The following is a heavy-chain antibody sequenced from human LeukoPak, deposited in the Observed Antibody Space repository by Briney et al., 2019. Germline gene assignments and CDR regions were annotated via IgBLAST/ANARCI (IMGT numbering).Heavy chain of an antibody. CDR1: GGSISSYY. V-gene: IGHV4-4*07. Sequence: SETLSLTCTVSGGSISSYYWSWIRQPAGKGLEWIGRIYTSGSTNYNPSLKSRVTMSVDTSKNQFSLKLSSVTAADTAVYYCARDWDGYCSSTSCYRRYYYYYYYMDVWGKGTTVTVSS. D-gene: IGHD2-2*02. CDR2: IYTSGST. CDR3: ARDWDGYCSSTSCYRRYYYYYYYMDV. J-gene: IGHJ6*03.